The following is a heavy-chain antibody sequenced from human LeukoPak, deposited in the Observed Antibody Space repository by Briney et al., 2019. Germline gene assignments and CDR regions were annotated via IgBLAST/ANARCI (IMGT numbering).Heavy chain of an antibody. D-gene: IGHD6-19*01. CDR1: GYTFTGYY. J-gene: IGHJ4*02. V-gene: IGHV1-2*02. Sequence: ASVKVSCKXSGYTFTGYYMHWVRQAPGQGLEWMGWINPNSGGTNYAQKFQGRVTMTRDTSISTAYMELSRLRSDDTAVYYCARASGIAVAGTKELALDYWGQGTLVTVSS. CDR2: INPNSGGT. CDR3: ARASGIAVAGTKELALDY.